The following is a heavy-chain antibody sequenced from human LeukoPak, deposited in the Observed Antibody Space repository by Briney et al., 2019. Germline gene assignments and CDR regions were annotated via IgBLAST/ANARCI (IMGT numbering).Heavy chain of an antibody. Sequence: SETLSLTCAVSGYSIRSGYYWGWIRQLPGKGLEWIGSIYHSGSTYYNPSLKSRVTISVDTSKKQFSLKLTSVTAADTAVYYCARAWDSSGYVDYWGQGTLVTVSS. V-gene: IGHV4-38-2*01. CDR1: GYSIRSGYY. CDR2: IYHSGST. CDR3: ARAWDSSGYVDY. D-gene: IGHD3-22*01. J-gene: IGHJ4*02.